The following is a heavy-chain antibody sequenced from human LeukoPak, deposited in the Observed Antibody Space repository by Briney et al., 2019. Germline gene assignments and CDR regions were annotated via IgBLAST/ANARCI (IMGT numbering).Heavy chain of an antibody. CDR1: GFTFSHYT. J-gene: IGHJ4*02. CDR2: ILYDGSNK. D-gene: IGHD1-20*01. V-gene: IGHV3-30-3*01. CDR3: GRDGLTGRTDGTLDS. Sequence: GGSLRLSCVASGFTFSHYTMHWVRQAPGKGLEWVAVILYDGSNKYYADSVKGRFTLSRDNSKNTMYLQMNSLRAEDTAMYYCGRDGLTGRTDGTLDSWGQGTLVSVSS.